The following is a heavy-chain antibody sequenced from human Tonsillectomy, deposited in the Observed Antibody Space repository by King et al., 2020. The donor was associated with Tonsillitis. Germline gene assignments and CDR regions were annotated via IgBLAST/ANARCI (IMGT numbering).Heavy chain of an antibody. J-gene: IGHJ4*02. V-gene: IGHV3-30-3*01. D-gene: IGHD2-15*01. CDR2: ISYDGSNK. Sequence: VQLVESGGGVVQPGRSLRLSCAASGFTFSSYAMHWVRQAPGKGLEWVADISYDGSNKYYADSVKGRFTISRDNSKNTLYLQMNSLRAEDTAVYYCARVYNTATRPYYFDYWGQGTLVTVSS. CDR1: GFTFSSYA. CDR3: ARVYNTATRPYYFDY.